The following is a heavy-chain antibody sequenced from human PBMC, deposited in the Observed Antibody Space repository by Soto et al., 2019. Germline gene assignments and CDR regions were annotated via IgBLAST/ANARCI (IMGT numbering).Heavy chain of an antibody. D-gene: IGHD2-21*02. CDR3: ARDGPTYCGGDCYPPSLDAFDI. Sequence: PSETLSLTCTVSGGSISSGGYYWSWIRQHPGKGLEWIGYIYYSGSTYYNPSLKSRVTISVDTSKNQFSLKLSSVTAADTAVYYCARDGPTYCGGDCYPPSLDAFDIWGPGTMVNVSS. CDR2: IYYSGST. J-gene: IGHJ3*02. V-gene: IGHV4-31*03. CDR1: GGSISSGGYY.